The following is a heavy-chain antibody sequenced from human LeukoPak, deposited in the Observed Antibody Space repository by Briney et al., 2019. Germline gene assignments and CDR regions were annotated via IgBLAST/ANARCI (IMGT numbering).Heavy chain of an antibody. CDR3: AVVVTAVPLSYFKY. CDR1: GYTFPSYD. Sequence: ASVKVSCKASGYTFPSYDINWVRQATGQGLEWMGWMNPNNGNTGYAQKFQGRVTMTRNTSISTAYMELSSLRSEDTAVYYCAVVVTAVPLSYFKYWGQGALVTVSS. CDR2: MNPNNGNT. V-gene: IGHV1-8*01. D-gene: IGHD2-21*02. J-gene: IGHJ4*02.